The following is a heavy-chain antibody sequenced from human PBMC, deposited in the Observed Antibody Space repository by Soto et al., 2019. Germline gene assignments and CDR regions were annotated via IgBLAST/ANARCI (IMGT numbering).Heavy chain of an antibody. J-gene: IGHJ5*02. CDR1: GGSIRSNYW. CDR3: ARNPRNYEDNWVDP. V-gene: IGHV4-4*02. Sequence: PSETLSLTCVVSGGSIRSNYWWSWVRQPPGKGLQWIGDIYHTGSTNYNPSLKSRAAISVDKSKNRFSLKLTPVTAADTAVYYCARNPRNYEDNWVDPWGQGTLVTVSS. CDR2: IYHTGST. D-gene: IGHD1-7*01.